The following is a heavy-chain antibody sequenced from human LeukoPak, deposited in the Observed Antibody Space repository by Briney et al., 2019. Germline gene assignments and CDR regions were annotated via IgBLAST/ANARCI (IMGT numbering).Heavy chain of an antibody. J-gene: IGHJ4*02. CDR2: IYHSGST. V-gene: IGHV4-30-2*01. Sequence: SQTLSLTCAVSGGSISSGGYSWSWIRQPPGKGLEWIGYIYHSGSTNYNPSLKSRVTISVDTSKNQFSLKLSSVTAADTAVYYCARKRYCSSTSCARGGGTHFDYWGQGTLVTVSS. D-gene: IGHD2-2*01. CDR1: GGSISSGGYS. CDR3: ARKRYCSSTSCARGGGTHFDY.